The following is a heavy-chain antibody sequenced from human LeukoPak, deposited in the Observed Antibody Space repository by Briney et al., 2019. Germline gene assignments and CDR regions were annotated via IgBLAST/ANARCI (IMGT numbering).Heavy chain of an antibody. CDR1: GGSISSGSYY. Sequence: PSETLSLTCTVSGGSISSGSYYWSWIRQPAGKGLEWIGRIYTSGSTNYNPSLKSRVTISVDTSKNQFSLKLSSVTAADTAVYYCASRAASWGGGLVDYWGQGTLVTVSS. CDR3: ASRAASWGGGLVDY. D-gene: IGHD2-2*01. J-gene: IGHJ4*02. V-gene: IGHV4-61*02. CDR2: IYTSGST.